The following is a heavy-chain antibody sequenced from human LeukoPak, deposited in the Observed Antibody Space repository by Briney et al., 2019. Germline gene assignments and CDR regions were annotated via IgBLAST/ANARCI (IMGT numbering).Heavy chain of an antibody. V-gene: IGHV3-23*01. CDR3: AKENPVGGTNYFDY. J-gene: IGHJ4*02. CDR2: INGGGSNT. Sequence: GGSLRLSCAASGFTFNTYVMSWVRQAPGKGLEWVSAINGGGSNTYYADSVKGRFTISRDNSKNTLSLQMNSLRAEDTAVYYCAKENPVGGTNYFDYWGQGTLVTVSS. CDR1: GFTFNTYV. D-gene: IGHD1-26*01.